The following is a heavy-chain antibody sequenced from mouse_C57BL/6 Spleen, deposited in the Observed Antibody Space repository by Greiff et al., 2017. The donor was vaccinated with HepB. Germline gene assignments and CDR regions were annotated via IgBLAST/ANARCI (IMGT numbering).Heavy chain of an antibody. CDR3: ARSGSNYAYYAMDY. CDR2: IHPNSGST. Sequence: QVQLQQPGAELVKPGASVKLSCKASGYTFTSYWMHWVKQRPGQGLEWIGMIHPNSGSTNYNEKFKSKATLTVDKSSSTAYMQLSSLTSEDSAVYYCARSGSNYAYYAMDYWGQGTSVTVSS. CDR1: GYTFTSYW. J-gene: IGHJ4*01. V-gene: IGHV1-64*01. D-gene: IGHD2-5*01.